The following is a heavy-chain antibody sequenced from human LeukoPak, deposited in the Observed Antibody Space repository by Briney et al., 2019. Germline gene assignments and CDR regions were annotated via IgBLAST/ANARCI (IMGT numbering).Heavy chain of an antibody. CDR1: GFTFSSYS. CDR3: ARDLPVHSSDYYGMDV. J-gene: IGHJ6*02. CDR2: ISSSSSYI. D-gene: IGHD1-1*01. V-gene: IGHV3-21*01. Sequence: GGFLRLSCAASGFTFSSYSMNWVRQAPGKGLEWVSSISSSSSYIYYADSVKGRFTISRDNAKNSLYLQMNSLRAEDTAVYYCARDLPVHSSDYYGMDVWGQGTTVTVSS.